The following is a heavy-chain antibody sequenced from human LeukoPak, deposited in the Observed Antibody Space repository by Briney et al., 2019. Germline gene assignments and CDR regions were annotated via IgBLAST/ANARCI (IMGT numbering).Heavy chain of an antibody. J-gene: IGHJ6*04. Sequence: GESLKISCQGSGYSFTSYWISWVRQMPGKGLEWMGRIDPSDSYTNYSPSFQGHVTISADKSISTAYLQWSSLKASDTAMYYCARQVVVVPAAIGYYYYYGMDVWGKGTTVTVSS. V-gene: IGHV5-10-1*01. CDR2: IDPSDSYT. CDR1: GYSFTSYW. D-gene: IGHD2-2*01. CDR3: ARQVVVVPAAIGYYYYYGMDV.